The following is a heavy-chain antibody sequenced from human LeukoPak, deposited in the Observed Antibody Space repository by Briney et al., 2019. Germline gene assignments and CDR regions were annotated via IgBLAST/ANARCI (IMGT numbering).Heavy chain of an antibody. V-gene: IGHV3-21*01. Sequence: GRSLRLSCEASGFRFSDYSMNWVSQNPGNGLEWVSSIGSSSRYIYYADSVKGRFTISRDNDKNSVYLQMNSLRAEDTAVYYCARDCSSSAFDIWGQGTMVTVSS. CDR1: GFRFSDYS. CDR3: ARDCSSSAFDI. D-gene: IGHD2-15*01. CDR2: IGSSSRYI. J-gene: IGHJ3*02.